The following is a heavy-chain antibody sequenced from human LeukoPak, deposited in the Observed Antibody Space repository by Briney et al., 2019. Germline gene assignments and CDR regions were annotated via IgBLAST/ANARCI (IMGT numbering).Heavy chain of an antibody. J-gene: IGHJ4*02. CDR3: APNYDFWSGYYTDY. CDR1: GFTVSSNY. CDR2: IYNSGSI. V-gene: IGHV3-66*02. Sequence: GGSLRLSCVASGFTVSSNYMSWVRQAPGKGLEWVSVIYNSGSIYYADSVKGRFTISRDNSKNTLYLQMNSLRAEDTAVYYCAPNYDFWSGYYTDYWGQGTLVTVSS. D-gene: IGHD3-3*01.